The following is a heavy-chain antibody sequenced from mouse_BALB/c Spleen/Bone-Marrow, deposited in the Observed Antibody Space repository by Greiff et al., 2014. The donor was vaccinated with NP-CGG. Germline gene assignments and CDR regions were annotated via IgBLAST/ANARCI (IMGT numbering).Heavy chain of an antibody. V-gene: IGHV5-6-4*01. CDR2: ISSGGSYT. D-gene: IGHD2-2*01. J-gene: IGHJ4*01. Sequence: VQLKESGGGLVKPGGSLKLSCAASGFTFSSYAMSWVRQTPGKRLEWVATISSGGSYTYYPGSVKGRFTNSRDNAKITLYLQMSSLKSEDTAMYYCTKIYYGYDGGYYYAMDYWGQGTSVTVSS. CDR1: GFTFSSYA. CDR3: TKIYYGYDGGYYYAMDY.